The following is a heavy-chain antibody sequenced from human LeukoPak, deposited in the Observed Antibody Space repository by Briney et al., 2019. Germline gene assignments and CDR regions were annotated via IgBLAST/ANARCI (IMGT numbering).Heavy chain of an antibody. J-gene: IGHJ5*02. V-gene: IGHV1-8*01. CDR3: ARWVPAPEFDP. CDR2: MNPNIGST. Sequence: ASVKVSCKASGYTFTSYDINWVRQAPGQGLEWMGWMNPNIGSTGYAQKFQGRVTMTRDTSISTAYMELSSLRSEDTAVYYCARWVPAPEFDPWGQGTLVTVSS. CDR1: GYTFTSYD.